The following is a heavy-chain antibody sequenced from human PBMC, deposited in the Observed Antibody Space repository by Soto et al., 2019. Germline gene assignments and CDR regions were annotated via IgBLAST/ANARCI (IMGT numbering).Heavy chain of an antibody. CDR2: IYPGDSDT. V-gene: IGHV5-51*01. Sequence: GESLKISCKGSGYSFTSYWIGWVRQMPGKGLEWMGIIYPGDSDTRYSPSFQGQVTISADKSISTAYLQWSSLKASDTAMYYCARLHGFDYGDIYYYYYYMDVWGKGTTVTVSS. CDR3: ARLHGFDYGDIYYYYYYMDV. CDR1: GYSFTSYW. D-gene: IGHD4-17*01. J-gene: IGHJ6*03.